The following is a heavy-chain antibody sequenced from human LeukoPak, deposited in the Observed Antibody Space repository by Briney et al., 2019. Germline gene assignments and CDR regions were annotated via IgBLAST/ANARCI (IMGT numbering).Heavy chain of an antibody. Sequence: GGSLRLSCAASGSTFSSYWMSWVRQAPGKGLEWVANIKQDGSEKYYVDSVKGRFTISRDNAKNSLYLQMNSLRAEDTAVYYCASKPGEYYYYYGMDVWGQGTTVTVSS. V-gene: IGHV3-7*01. CDR1: GSTFSSYW. D-gene: IGHD1-14*01. J-gene: IGHJ6*02. CDR2: IKQDGSEK. CDR3: ASKPGEYYYYYGMDV.